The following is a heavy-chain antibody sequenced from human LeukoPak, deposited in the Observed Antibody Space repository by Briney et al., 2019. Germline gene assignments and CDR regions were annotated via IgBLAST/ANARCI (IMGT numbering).Heavy chain of an antibody. J-gene: IGHJ4*02. D-gene: IGHD3-10*01. CDR2: INPSGGST. CDR3: ARAPLWFGELLDSYFDY. CDR1: GYTFTSYY. V-gene: IGHV1-46*01. Sequence: GASVKVSCKASGYTFTSYYMHWVRQAPGQGLEWMGIINPSGGSTSYAQKFQGRVTMTRDTSTSTVYMELSSLSSEDTAVYYCARAPLWFGELLDSYFDYWGQGTLVTVSS.